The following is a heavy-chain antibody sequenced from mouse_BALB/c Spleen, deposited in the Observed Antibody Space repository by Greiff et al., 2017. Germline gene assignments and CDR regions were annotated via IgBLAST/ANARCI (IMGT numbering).Heavy chain of an antibody. CDR2: IYPGDGST. D-gene: IGHD1-1*01. CDR3: AREGHYYGSSSYYYAMDY. CDR1: GYTFTSYY. Sequence: QVQLQQSGPELVKPGASVKMSCKASGYTFTSYYIHWVKQRPGQGLEWIGWIYPGDGSTKYNEKFKGKTTLTADKSSSTAYMLLSSLTSEDSAIYFCAREGHYYGSSSYYYAMDYWGQGTSVTVSS. J-gene: IGHJ4*01. V-gene: IGHV1S56*01.